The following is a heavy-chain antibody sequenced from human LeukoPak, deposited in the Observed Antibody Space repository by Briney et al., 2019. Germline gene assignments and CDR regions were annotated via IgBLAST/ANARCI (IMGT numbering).Heavy chain of an antibody. Sequence: ASVKVSCKASGYTFTGYYMHWVRQAPGQGLEWMGWISAYNGNTNYAQKLQGRVTMTTDTSTSTAYMELRSLRSDDTAVYYCARDGGDSGGYYFDYWGQGTLVTVSS. CDR2: ISAYNGNT. V-gene: IGHV1-18*04. CDR3: ARDGGDSGGYYFDY. CDR1: GYTFTGYY. D-gene: IGHD2-21*02. J-gene: IGHJ4*02.